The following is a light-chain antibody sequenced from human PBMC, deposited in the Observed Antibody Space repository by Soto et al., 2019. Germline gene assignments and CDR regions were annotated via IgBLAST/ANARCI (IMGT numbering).Light chain of an antibody. CDR1: HGINKW. J-gene: IGKJ2*01. CDR3: QQSYKIPFT. CDR2: AAS. Sequence: DIQMTQSPSSVSAAVGDRVTLTCRARHGINKWLSWYQQKPGKAPQLMISAASTFRSGVPSRFSVSGSGTDFILTISTLPPEDFATFYCQQSYKIPFTFGQGTKLEI. V-gene: IGKV1-12*01.